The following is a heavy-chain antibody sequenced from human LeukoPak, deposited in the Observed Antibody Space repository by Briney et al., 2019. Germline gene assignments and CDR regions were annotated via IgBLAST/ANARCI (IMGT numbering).Heavy chain of an antibody. CDR2: IYHSGST. CDR1: GGSISSGGYY. Sequence: PSETLSLTCTVSGGSISSGGYYWSWIRQPPGKGLEWIGYIYHSGSTYYNPSLKSRVTISVDRSKNQFSLKLSSVTAADTAVYYCARDHKEAAIFDYWGQGTLVTVSS. J-gene: IGHJ4*02. D-gene: IGHD6-13*01. CDR3: ARDHKEAAIFDY. V-gene: IGHV4-30-2*01.